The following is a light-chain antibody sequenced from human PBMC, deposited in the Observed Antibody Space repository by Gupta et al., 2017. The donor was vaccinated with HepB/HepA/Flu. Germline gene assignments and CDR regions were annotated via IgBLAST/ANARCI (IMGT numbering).Light chain of an antibody. Sequence: DIVITQSPDSLTVPLGERATINCKSSQSLLYSSKSKNYLAWYQQTSGQPPKLLIYWASTRDSGVPDRFSGSGSGTDFTLTISSLQAEDAALYCCQQDDSTPWTFGRGTKVEIK. CDR3: QQDDSTPWT. J-gene: IGKJ1*01. V-gene: IGKV4-1*01. CDR2: WAS. CDR1: QSLLYSSKSKNY.